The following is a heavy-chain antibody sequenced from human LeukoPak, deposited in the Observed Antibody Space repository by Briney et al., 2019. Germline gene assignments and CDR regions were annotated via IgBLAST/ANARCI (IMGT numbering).Heavy chain of an antibody. CDR3: ARSYSSSSNYDSSGYYYDFDY. J-gene: IGHJ4*02. V-gene: IGHV5-51*01. CDR1: GYSFTSYW. CDR2: IYPGDSDT. D-gene: IGHD3-22*01. Sequence: GESLKISCKGSGYSFTSYWIGWVRQMPGKGLEWMGIIYPGDSDTRYSPSFQGQVTISADKSISTAYLQWSSLKASDTAMYYCARSYSSSSNYDSSGYYYDFDYWGQGTQVTVSS.